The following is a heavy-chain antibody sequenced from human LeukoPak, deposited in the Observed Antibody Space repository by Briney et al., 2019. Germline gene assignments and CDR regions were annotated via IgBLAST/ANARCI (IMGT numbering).Heavy chain of an antibody. Sequence: SETLSLTCTVSGDSISSSAYYWGWIRQPPGTGLEWVGSISYTGSTYYNPSLKSRVTISVDTSKDQFSLKLSSVTAADTAVYYCARHGVYCTNGVCYTFDPWGQGTLVTVSS. V-gene: IGHV4-39*01. CDR2: ISYTGST. D-gene: IGHD2-8*01. CDR1: GDSISSSAYY. CDR3: ARHGVYCTNGVCYTFDP. J-gene: IGHJ5*02.